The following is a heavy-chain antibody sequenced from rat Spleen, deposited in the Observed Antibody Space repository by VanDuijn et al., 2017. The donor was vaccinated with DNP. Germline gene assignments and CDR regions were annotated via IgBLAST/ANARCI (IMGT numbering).Heavy chain of an antibody. CDR3: ATPVPARY. CDR2: IIYDGSFT. V-gene: IGHV5-7*01. J-gene: IGHJ2*01. D-gene: IGHD3-8*01. Sequence: EVQLEESGGGLVQPGRSMKLSCAASGFTFSDYAMAWVRQSPTKGLEWVATIIYDGSFTYYRDSVKGRFTISRDNAKSTLYLQMDSLRSEDTATYYCATPVPARYWGQGVMVTVSS. CDR1: GFTFSDYA.